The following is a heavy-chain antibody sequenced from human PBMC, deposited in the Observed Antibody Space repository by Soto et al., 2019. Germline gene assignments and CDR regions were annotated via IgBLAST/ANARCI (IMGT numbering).Heavy chain of an antibody. CDR1: GGTFSNHA. V-gene: IGHV1-69*12. J-gene: IGHJ3*02. D-gene: IGHD6-13*01. CDR2: IVPIFTTT. CDR3: AREVEADGTFREDVFDI. Sequence: QVHLVQSGAEVKKPGSSVKVSCKAPGGTFSNHAINCVRQAPGQGLEWMGRIVPIFTTTNYAQKFQGRVTMRADASTITAYLELSSLKPDDTAVYYCAREVEADGTFREDVFDIWGQGTLVTVSS.